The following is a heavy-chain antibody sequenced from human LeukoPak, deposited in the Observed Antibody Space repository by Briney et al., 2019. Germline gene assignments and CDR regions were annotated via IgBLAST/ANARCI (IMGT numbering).Heavy chain of an antibody. D-gene: IGHD3-10*01. CDR2: LNYSGTT. V-gene: IGHV4-39*07. Sequence: SETPSLTCTVSGGSISGSTSYWGWIRQSPGKVLEWIGLLNYSGTTYYNPSFKSRVSISIDRSRTQFSLKLSSVTAADTAFYYCSRYDSDTGDFDPWGQGTLVTISS. CDR3: SRYDSDTGDFDP. CDR1: GGSISGSTSY. J-gene: IGHJ5*02.